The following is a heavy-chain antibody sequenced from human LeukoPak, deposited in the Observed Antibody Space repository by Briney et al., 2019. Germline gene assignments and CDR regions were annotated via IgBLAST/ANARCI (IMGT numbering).Heavy chain of an antibody. J-gene: IGHJ4*02. Sequence: ASVKVSCKASGYTFTTYGITWVRQAPGQGLEWMGQINPYNGNTNYAQRLQGRVTMTTDTSTSTAHMELRSLKSDDTAVYYCARELYGDYVDYWGQGTLVTVSS. CDR1: GYTFTTYG. V-gene: IGHV1-18*01. CDR3: ARELYGDYVDY. CDR2: INPYNGNT. D-gene: IGHD3-16*02.